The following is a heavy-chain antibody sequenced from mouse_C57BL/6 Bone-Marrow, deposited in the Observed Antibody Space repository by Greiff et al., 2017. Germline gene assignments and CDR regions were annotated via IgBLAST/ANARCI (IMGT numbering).Heavy chain of an antibody. Sequence: QVQLQQPGAELVKPGASVKMSCKASGYTFTSYWITWVKQRPGQGLEWIGDIYPGSGSTNYNEKFKSKATLTVDTSSSTAYMQLSSLTSEDSAVYYCARWIYYDYDKAAWFAYWGQGTLVTVSA. D-gene: IGHD2-4*01. J-gene: IGHJ3*01. CDR2: IYPGSGST. CDR3: ARWIYYDYDKAAWFAY. CDR1: GYTFTSYW. V-gene: IGHV1-55*01.